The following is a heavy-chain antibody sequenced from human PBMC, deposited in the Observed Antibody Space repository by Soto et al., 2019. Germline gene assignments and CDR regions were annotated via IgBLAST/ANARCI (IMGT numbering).Heavy chain of an antibody. CDR1: GFTFSSYV. J-gene: IGHJ4*02. Sequence: QVQLVESGGGVVQPGRSLRLSCAASGFTFSSYVMHWVRQAPGRGLEWVSGISYDGSSEYYADSVKGRFTISRDNSKNTLYLQMNNLRADDTAVYYCARGAGDNWGQGTLVTVSS. V-gene: IGHV3-30*03. CDR3: ARGAGDN. CDR2: ISYDGSSE.